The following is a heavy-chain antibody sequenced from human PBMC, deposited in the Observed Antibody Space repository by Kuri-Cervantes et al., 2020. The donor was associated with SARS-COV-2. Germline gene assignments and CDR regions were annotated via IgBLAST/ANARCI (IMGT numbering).Heavy chain of an antibody. CDR2: IDPSDSYT. J-gene: IGHJ4*02. D-gene: IGHD1-26*01. V-gene: IGHV5-10-1*01. CDR1: GYSFTSYW. Sequence: KVSCKGSGYSFTSYWISWVRQMPGKGLEWMGRIDPSDSYTNYSPSFQGHVTISADKSISTAYLQWSSLKASDTAMYYCARPHSGSYLLVDYWGQGTLVTISS. CDR3: ARPHSGSYLLVDY.